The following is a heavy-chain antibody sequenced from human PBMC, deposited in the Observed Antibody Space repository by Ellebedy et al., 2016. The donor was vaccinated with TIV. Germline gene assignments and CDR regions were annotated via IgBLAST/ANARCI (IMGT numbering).Heavy chain of an antibody. Sequence: GESLKISXAASGFTFSSYAMNWVRQAPGKGPEWVSTISGGGGTTSYADSVKGRFTIYRDNSKNTLSLQMNTLRAEDTAVYHCAKDIGSSDDYGTLDAFDVWGQGTMVTVSS. J-gene: IGHJ3*01. D-gene: IGHD3-16*01. CDR2: ISGGGGTT. CDR3: AKDIGSSDDYGTLDAFDV. CDR1: GFTFSSYA. V-gene: IGHV3-23*01.